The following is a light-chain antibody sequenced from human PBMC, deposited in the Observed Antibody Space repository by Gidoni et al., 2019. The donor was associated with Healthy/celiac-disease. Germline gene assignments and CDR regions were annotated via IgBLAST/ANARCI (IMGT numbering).Light chain of an antibody. CDR2: DAS. Sequence: IPMPQSPSSLSASVGDRVTITCQASQDISNYLNWYQQKPGKAPKLLIYDASNLETGVPSRFSGSGSGTDFTFTISSLQPEDIATYYCQQYDNLPSITFGQGTRLEIK. CDR1: QDISNY. CDR3: QQYDNLPSIT. J-gene: IGKJ5*01. V-gene: IGKV1-33*01.